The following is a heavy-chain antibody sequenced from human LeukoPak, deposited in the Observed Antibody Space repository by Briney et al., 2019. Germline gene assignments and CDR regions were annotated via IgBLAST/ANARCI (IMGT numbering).Heavy chain of an antibody. CDR1: GYTLTELS. CDR3: ATLVSGSGWYVWFDP. J-gene: IGHJ5*02. D-gene: IGHD6-19*01. V-gene: IGHV1-24*01. Sequence: ASVKVSCKVSGYTLTELSMHWVRQAPGKGLEWMGGFDPEDGETIYAQKFQGRVTMTEDTSTDTAYMELSSLRPEDTAVYYCATLVSGSGWYVWFDPWGQGTLFTVSS. CDR2: FDPEDGET.